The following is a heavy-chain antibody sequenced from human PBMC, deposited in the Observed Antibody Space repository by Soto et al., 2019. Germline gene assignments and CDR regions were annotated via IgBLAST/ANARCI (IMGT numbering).Heavy chain of an antibody. CDR3: ARHSQTQYYDILTGYLRGLDY. D-gene: IGHD3-9*01. CDR2: IYYSGST. V-gene: IGHV4-39*01. Sequence: SETLSLTCTVSGGSISSSSYYWGWIRQPPGKGLEWIGSIYYSGSTYYNPSLKSRVTISVDTSKNQFSLKLSSVTAADTAVYYCARHSQTQYYDILTGYLRGLDYWGQGTLVTVSS. J-gene: IGHJ4*02. CDR1: GGSISSSSYY.